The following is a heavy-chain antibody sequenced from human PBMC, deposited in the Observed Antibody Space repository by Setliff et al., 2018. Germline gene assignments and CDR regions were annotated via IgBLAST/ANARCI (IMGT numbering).Heavy chain of an antibody. CDR2: IYPGDSDT. CDR3: ARQAVAGSDAFDI. D-gene: IGHD6-19*01. CDR1: GYSFTSYW. V-gene: IGHV5-51*01. J-gene: IGHJ3*02. Sequence: GASLTISCKGSGYSFTSYWIGWVRQMPGKGLEWMGIIYPGDSDTRYSPSFQGQVTISADKSISTAYLQWSSLKASDTAMYYCARQAVAGSDAFDIWGQGTMVTVSS.